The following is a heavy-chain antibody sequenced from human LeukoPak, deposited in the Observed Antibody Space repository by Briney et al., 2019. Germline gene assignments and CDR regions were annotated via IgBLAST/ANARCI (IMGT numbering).Heavy chain of an antibody. CDR3: ARPHRGVIH. CDR2: IYYSGST. J-gene: IGHJ4*02. V-gene: IGHV4-39*01. CDR1: GGSVSSGTYY. D-gene: IGHD3-3*01. Sequence: SETLSLTCTVSGGSVSSGTYYWGWIRQPPGKGLEWIGSIYYSGSTYYNPSLKSRVTISVDTSKNQFSLKLSSVTAADTAVYYCARPHRGVIHWGQGTLVTVSS.